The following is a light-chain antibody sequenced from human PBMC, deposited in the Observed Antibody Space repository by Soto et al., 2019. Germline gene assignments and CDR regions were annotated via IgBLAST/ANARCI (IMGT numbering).Light chain of an antibody. CDR1: QSVLYTSNNKNY. V-gene: IGKV4-1*01. CDR3: QQYYSTPLT. CDR2: WAS. J-gene: IGKJ4*01. Sequence: DIVMTHPPDSLAVSLGERATINCKSSQSVLYTSNNKNYLAWYQQKPGQPPKLLIYWASTRESGVPDRFSGSGSGTDFTLTISSLQAEDVAVYYCQQYYSTPLTFGGGTKVDIK.